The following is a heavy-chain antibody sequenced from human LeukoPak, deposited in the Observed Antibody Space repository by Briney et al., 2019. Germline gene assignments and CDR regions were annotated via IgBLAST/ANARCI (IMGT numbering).Heavy chain of an antibody. J-gene: IGHJ5*02. CDR3: ARGGSSWYRPSRPDWFDP. V-gene: IGHV4-34*01. CDR2: INHSGST. CDR1: GGSFSGYY. D-gene: IGHD6-13*01. Sequence: SETLSLTCAVYGGSFSGYYWSWIRQPPGKGLEWIGEINHSGSTNYNPSLKSRVTISVDTSKNQFSLKLSSVTAADTAVYYCARGGSSWYRPSRPDWFDPWGQGTPVTVSS.